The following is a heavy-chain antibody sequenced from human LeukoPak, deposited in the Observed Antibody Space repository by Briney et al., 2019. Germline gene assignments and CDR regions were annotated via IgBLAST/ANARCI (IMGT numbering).Heavy chain of an antibody. D-gene: IGHD3-22*01. CDR1: GYTFIGYY. Sequence: ASVKVSCKASGYTFIGYYMHWVRQAPGQGLEWVGWINPSSGGTNYAQKFQGRVTMTRDTSISTAYMELSRLISDDTAVYYCARDYDSSGYQPPDYWGQGTLVTVSS. V-gene: IGHV1-2*02. CDR3: ARDYDSSGYQPPDY. J-gene: IGHJ4*02. CDR2: INPSSGGT.